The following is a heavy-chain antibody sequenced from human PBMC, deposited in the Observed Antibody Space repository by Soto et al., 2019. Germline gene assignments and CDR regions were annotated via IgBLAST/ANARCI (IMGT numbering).Heavy chain of an antibody. J-gene: IGHJ5*02. CDR1: GGSISSGDYY. V-gene: IGHV4-30-4*01. CDR2: IYYSGST. CDR3: ARAPPGLNWFSP. Sequence: PSETLSLTCTVSGGSISSGDYYWSWIRQPPGKGLEWIGYIYYSGSTYYNPSLKSRVTISVDTSKNQFSLKLSSVTAADTAVYYSARAPPGLNWFSPCGQGTLVIVSS.